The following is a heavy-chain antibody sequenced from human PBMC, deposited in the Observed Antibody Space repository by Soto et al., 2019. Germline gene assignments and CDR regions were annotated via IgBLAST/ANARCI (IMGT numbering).Heavy chain of an antibody. CDR2: IYSSGSS. Sequence: PSETLSLTCTVSGGSISDYYWSWIRQPPGKGLEWIGFIYSSGSSNYNPSLQSRVTISVDMSKSQFSLRLYSVTAADTAVYYRARAVVTTRDVYYFDYWGQGTLVTVSS. CDR1: GGSISDYY. V-gene: IGHV4-59*01. D-gene: IGHD2-8*02. CDR3: ARAVVTTRDVYYFDY. J-gene: IGHJ4*02.